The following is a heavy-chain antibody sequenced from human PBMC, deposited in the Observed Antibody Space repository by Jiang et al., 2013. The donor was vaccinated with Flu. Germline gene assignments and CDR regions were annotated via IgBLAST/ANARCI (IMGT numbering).Heavy chain of an antibody. D-gene: IGHD3-3*01. CDR1: GFTFSSYD. J-gene: IGHJ6*02. Sequence: QLLESGGGLVQPGGSLRLSCAASGFTFSSYDMHWVRQATGKGLEWVSAIGTAGDTYYPGSVKGRFTISRENAKNSLYLQMNSLRAGDTAVYYCARVLRFLEWLFDGLKYYYYGMDVWGQGTTVTVSS. CDR3: ARVLRFLEWLFDGLKYYYYGMDV. CDR2: IGTAGDT. V-gene: IGHV3-13*01.